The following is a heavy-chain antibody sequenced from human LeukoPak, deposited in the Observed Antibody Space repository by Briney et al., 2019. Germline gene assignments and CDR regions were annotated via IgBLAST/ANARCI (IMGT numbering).Heavy chain of an antibody. CDR1: GGSFSGYY. Sequence: SETLSLTCAVYGGSFSGYYWSWIRQPPGKGLEWIGEINHSGSTNYNPSLKSRVTISVDTSKNQSSLKLSSVTAADTAVYYCARDSDYLNYWGQGTLVTVSS. CDR2: INHSGST. CDR3: ARDSDYLNY. D-gene: IGHD4-11*01. V-gene: IGHV4-34*01. J-gene: IGHJ4*02.